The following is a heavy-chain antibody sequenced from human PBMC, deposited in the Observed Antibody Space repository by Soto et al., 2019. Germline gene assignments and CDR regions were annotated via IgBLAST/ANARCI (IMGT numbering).Heavy chain of an antibody. D-gene: IGHD3-10*01. J-gene: IGHJ6*02. V-gene: IGHV4-4*02. CDR1: GGSISSSNW. Sequence: SETLSLTCAVSGGSISSSNWWSWVRQPPGKGLEWIGEIYHSGSTNYNPSLKGRVTISVDKSKNQFSLKLSSVTAVSSALTLYLQMNSLRAEDTAVYYCARGFYPATYYYYGMDVWGQGTTVTVSS. CDR3: LQMNSLRAEDTAVYYCARGFYPATYYYYGMDV. CDR2: IYHSGST.